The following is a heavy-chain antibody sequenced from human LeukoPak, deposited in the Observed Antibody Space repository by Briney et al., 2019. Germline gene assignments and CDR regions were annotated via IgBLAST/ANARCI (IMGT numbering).Heavy chain of an antibody. V-gene: IGHV3-23*01. CDR3: ARGKAVAGTFSWFDP. CDR1: GFTFSSYA. D-gene: IGHD6-19*01. Sequence: PGGSLRLSCAASGFTFSSYAMRWVRQAPGKGLEWVSGISDSGASTYCADSVKGRFTISRDNSKNTLYLQMNSLRAEDTAVYYCARGKAVAGTFSWFDPWGQGTLVTVSS. CDR2: ISDSGAST. J-gene: IGHJ5*02.